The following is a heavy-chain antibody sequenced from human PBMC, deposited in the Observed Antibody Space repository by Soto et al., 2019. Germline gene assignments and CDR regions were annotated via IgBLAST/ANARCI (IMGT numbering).Heavy chain of an antibody. CDR3: ARNLAAGDY. CDR2: INPSGGST. CDR1: GYTFTSSY. Sequence: ASVKVSCKASGYTFTSSYMHWVRQAPGQGLEWMGIINPSGGSTNYAQKFQGRVIVTRDTSTSTVYMELSSLKSEDTAVYYCARNLAAGDYWGQGTLVTVS. V-gene: IGHV1-46*01. J-gene: IGHJ4*02. D-gene: IGHD6-13*01.